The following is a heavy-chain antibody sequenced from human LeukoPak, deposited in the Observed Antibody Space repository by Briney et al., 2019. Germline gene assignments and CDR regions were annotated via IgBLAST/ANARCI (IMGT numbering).Heavy chain of an antibody. V-gene: IGHV3-11*04. J-gene: IGHJ3*01. Sequence: GGSLRLSCAASGFTFSDHFMNWIRQAPGKGLEWVAYISSSGSRIYYGDSVKGRFTISRDNAKNSLNLEMNSLRVDDTAVYYCVRGLIEDSGSYRAYYDIFDFWGQGTMVTVSS. CDR3: VRGLIEDSGSYRAYYDIFDF. CDR2: ISSSGSRI. D-gene: IGHD3-22*01. CDR1: GFTFSDHF.